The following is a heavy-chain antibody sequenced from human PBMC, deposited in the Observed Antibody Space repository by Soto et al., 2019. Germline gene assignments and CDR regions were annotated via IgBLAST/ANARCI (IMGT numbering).Heavy chain of an antibody. V-gene: IGHV4-59*08. CDR3: ARRYGLSAFDI. J-gene: IGHJ3*02. D-gene: IGHD3-10*01. CDR1: GVSLQPFY. Sequence: LSLTCTVSGVSLQPFYKRWVRQPPGKGLEWIGDIYYSGSTNYNPSLKSRVTISVDTSKNQFSLKLSSVTAADTAVYFCARRYGLSAFDIWGQGTMVT. CDR2: IYYSGST.